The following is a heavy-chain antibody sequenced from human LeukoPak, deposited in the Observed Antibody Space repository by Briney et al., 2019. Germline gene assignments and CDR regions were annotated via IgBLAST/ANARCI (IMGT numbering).Heavy chain of an antibody. Sequence: GGSLRLSCAASGFTFRSYDMHWVRQAPGKGLEWVAVVWYDESNKYYVDSVKGRFTISRDNSKNTLYLQMNSLRVEDTALYYCARDAAGLLGYWGQGTLVTVSS. D-gene: IGHD2-15*01. V-gene: IGHV3-33*01. CDR2: VWYDESNK. J-gene: IGHJ4*02. CDR3: ARDAAGLLGY. CDR1: GFTFRSYD.